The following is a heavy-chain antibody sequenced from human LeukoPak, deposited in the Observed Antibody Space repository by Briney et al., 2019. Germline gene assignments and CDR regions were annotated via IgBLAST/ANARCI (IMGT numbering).Heavy chain of an antibody. CDR3: AEVTSGWKRLLYYYYMDV. CDR1: GFTFSSYG. CDR2: ISGTGGST. D-gene: IGHD6-19*01. Sequence: GGSLRLSCAASGFTFSSYGMSWVRQAPGKGLEWVSGISGTGGSTYYADSVKGRFTISRDNSKNTLYLQMNSLRAEDTAVYYCAEVTSGWKRLLYYYYMDVWGKGTTVTISS. J-gene: IGHJ6*03. V-gene: IGHV3-23*01.